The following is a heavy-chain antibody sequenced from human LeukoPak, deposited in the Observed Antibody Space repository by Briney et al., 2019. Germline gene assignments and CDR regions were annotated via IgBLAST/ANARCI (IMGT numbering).Heavy chain of an antibody. V-gene: IGHV3-23*01. Sequence: GGSLRLSCAASGFTFSSYAMSWVRQAPGKGLEWVSAISGSGGSTYYADSVKGRFTISRDNSKNTLYLQMNSLRAEDTAVYYCASRRPYDSWSGIFDYWGQGTLVTVSS. CDR3: ASRRPYDSWSGIFDY. J-gene: IGHJ4*02. CDR2: ISGSGGST. D-gene: IGHD3-3*01. CDR1: GFTFSSYA.